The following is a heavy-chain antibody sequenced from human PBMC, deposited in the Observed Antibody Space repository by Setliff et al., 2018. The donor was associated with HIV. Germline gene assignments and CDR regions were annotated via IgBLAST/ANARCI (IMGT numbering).Heavy chain of an antibody. CDR2: ILDGRVT. J-gene: IGHJ5*02. V-gene: IGHV4-39*01. CDR1: GDSITSGHFY. Sequence: PSETLSLTCTVSGDSITSGHFYWGWIRQAPGKGLEWIGNILDGRVTFFNPSLRGRVTTSVDASKNQVSLNLRAVTAADSAVYHCARPHSGRGGGAYFDPWGQGILVTVSS. CDR3: ARPHSGRGGGAYFDP. D-gene: IGHD6-19*01.